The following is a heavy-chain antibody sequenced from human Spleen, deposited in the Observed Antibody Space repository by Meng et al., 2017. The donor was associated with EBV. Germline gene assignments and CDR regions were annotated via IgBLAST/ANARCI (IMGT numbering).Heavy chain of an antibody. J-gene: IGHJ4*02. CDR1: DGSISRGGFY. D-gene: IGHD5-24*01. V-gene: IGHV4-30-4*01. Sequence: QLHVQGSGPAPVQPSQPLSLPCPVSDGSISRGGFYWSWIRQPQGKGLEWIGYIYYSGSTYYNPSLKSRVTISVDTSKNQFSLKLSSVTAADTAVHYCAREMAGIIDYWGQGTLVTVSS. CDR3: AREMAGIIDY. CDR2: IYYSGST.